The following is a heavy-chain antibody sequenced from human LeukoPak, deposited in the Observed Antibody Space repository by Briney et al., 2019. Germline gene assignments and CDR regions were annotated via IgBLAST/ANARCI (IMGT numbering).Heavy chain of an antibody. CDR2: IYYSGST. CDR3: ARDQGSGYAYGMDV. CDR1: GGSMSPYH. D-gene: IGHD5-12*01. J-gene: IGHJ6*02. V-gene: IGHV4-59*12. Sequence: PSETLSLTCTVSGGSMSPYHWGWIRQPPGKGLEWTGYIYYSGSTNYNPSLKNRVTMSVDTSKDQFSLKLSSVTAADTAVYYCARDQGSGYAYGMDVWGQGTTVTVSS.